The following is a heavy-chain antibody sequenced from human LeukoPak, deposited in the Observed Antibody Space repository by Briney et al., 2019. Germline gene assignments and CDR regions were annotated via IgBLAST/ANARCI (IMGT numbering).Heavy chain of an antibody. Sequence: SETLSLTCAVYGGSFSGYYWSWIRQPPGKGLEWIGEINHSGSTNCNPSLKSRVTISVDTSKNQFSLKLSSVTAADTAVYYCARGRYCSSTSCYGGYYYYYYGMDVWGKGTTVTVSS. CDR3: ARGRYCSSTSCYGGYYYYYYGMDV. CDR2: INHSGST. V-gene: IGHV4-34*01. D-gene: IGHD2-2*01. CDR1: GGSFSGYY. J-gene: IGHJ6*04.